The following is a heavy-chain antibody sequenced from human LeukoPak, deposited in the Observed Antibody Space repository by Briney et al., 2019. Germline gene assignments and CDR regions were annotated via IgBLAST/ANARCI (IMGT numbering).Heavy chain of an antibody. J-gene: IGHJ4*02. V-gene: IGHV3-23*01. Sequence: GGSLRLSCAASGFTFSSYAMSWVRQAPGKGLEWVSAISGSGGSTYYGDSVKGRFTISRDNSKNTLYLQMNSLRAEDTAVYYCAKVFFRGDQVPYYFDYWGEGTLVTVSS. CDR3: AKVFFRGDQVPYYFDY. D-gene: IGHD3-16*01. CDR1: GFTFSSYA. CDR2: ISGSGGST.